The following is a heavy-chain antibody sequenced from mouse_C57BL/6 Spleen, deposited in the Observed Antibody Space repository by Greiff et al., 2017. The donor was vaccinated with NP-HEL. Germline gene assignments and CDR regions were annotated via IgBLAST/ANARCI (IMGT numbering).Heavy chain of an antibody. CDR1: GYSFTGYY. V-gene: IGHV1-42*01. D-gene: IGHD1-1*01. CDR2: INPSTGGT. J-gene: IGHJ4*01. CDR3: ARFFITTVVATGAMDY. Sequence: VQLQQSGPELVKPGASVKISCKASGYSFTGYYMNWVKQSPEKSLEWIGEINPSTGGTTYNQKFKAKATLTVDKSSSTAYMQLKSLTSEDSAVYYCARFFITTVVATGAMDYWGQGTSVTVSS.